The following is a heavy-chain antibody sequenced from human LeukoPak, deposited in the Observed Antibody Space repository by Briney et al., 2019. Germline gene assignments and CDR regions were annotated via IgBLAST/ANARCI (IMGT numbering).Heavy chain of an antibody. CDR3: ARDMGPGYVWGSYRYYFDY. Sequence: SETLSLTCAVYGGSFSGYYWSWIRQPPGKGLEWIGEINHSGSTNYNPSLKSRVTISVDTSKNQFSLKLGSVTAADTAVYYCARDMGPGYVWGSYRYYFDYWGQGTLVTVSS. CDR1: GGSFSGYY. V-gene: IGHV4-34*01. D-gene: IGHD3-16*02. J-gene: IGHJ4*02. CDR2: INHSGST.